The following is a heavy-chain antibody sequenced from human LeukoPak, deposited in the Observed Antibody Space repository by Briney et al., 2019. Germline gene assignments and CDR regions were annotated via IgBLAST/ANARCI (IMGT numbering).Heavy chain of an antibody. V-gene: IGHV4-39*07. CDR2: IYHSGST. Sequence: PSETLSLTCSVSGGSIRSSSYYWGWIRQPPGKGLDWIGSIYHSGSTYYHPSLKSRVTISVDTSKNQFSLKVSSVTAADTAVYYCARAFYSSSWNHKEDFFDFWGQGTLVTVSS. J-gene: IGHJ4*02. CDR3: ARAFYSSSWNHKEDFFDF. CDR1: GGSIRSSSYY. D-gene: IGHD6-13*01.